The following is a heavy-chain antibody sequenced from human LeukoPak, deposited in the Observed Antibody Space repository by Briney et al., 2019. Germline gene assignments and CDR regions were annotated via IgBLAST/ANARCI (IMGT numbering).Heavy chain of an antibody. J-gene: IGHJ4*02. Sequence: PGGSLRLSCAASGFTFSSYSMNWVRQAPGKGLEWVSSISSSSSYIYYADSVKGRFTISRDNAKNSLYLQMNSLRAEDTAVYYCARDPYYYDSSGLKPFDYWGQGTLVTVSS. D-gene: IGHD3-22*01. CDR1: GFTFSSYS. CDR3: ARDPYYYDSSGLKPFDY. CDR2: ISSSSSYI. V-gene: IGHV3-21*01.